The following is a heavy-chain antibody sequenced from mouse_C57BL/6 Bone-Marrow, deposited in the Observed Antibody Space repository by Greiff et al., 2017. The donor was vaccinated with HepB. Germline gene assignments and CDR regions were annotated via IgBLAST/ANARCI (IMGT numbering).Heavy chain of an antibody. CDR1: GYTFTNYW. J-gene: IGHJ2*01. Sequence: VQRVESGAELVRPGTSVKMSCKASGYTFTNYWIGWAKQRPGHGLEWIGDIYPGGGYTNYNEKFKGKATLTADKSSSTAYMQFSSLTSEDSAIYYCARVGDYYGSNYFDYWGQGTTLTVSS. CDR2: IYPGGGYT. V-gene: IGHV1-63*01. CDR3: ARVGDYYGSNYFDY. D-gene: IGHD1-1*01.